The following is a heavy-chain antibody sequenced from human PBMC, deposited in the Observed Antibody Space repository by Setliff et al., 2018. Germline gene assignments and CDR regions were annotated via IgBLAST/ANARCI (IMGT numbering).Heavy chain of an antibody. V-gene: IGHV3-7*05. D-gene: IGHD1-1*01. J-gene: IGHJ6*03. Sequence: PGGSLRLSCAASGFTFSSYWMSWVRQAPGKGLEWVANIKQDGSEKYYVDSVRGRFTVSRDNAKNSLYLQMNSLRAEDTALYYCVRPRGEPYYYMDVWGKGTTVTVSS. CDR3: VRPRGEPYYYMDV. CDR2: IKQDGSEK. CDR1: GFTFSSYW.